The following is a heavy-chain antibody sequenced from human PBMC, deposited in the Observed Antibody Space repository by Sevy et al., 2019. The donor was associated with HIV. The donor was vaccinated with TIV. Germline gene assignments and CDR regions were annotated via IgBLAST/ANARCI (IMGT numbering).Heavy chain of an antibody. V-gene: IGHV3-7*03. CDR3: ARDKNHYDRSFYYDAFDI. J-gene: IGHJ3*02. CDR2: IKEDGSDK. D-gene: IGHD3-22*01. CDR1: GFTLSSFW. Sequence: GGSLRLSCAASGFTLSSFWMTWVRQAPGKGLEWVANIKEDGSDKNYLDSVKGRFTISRDNAKNSLYLQMNSLRAEDTAVYYCARDKNHYDRSFYYDAFDIWGQGTMVTVSS.